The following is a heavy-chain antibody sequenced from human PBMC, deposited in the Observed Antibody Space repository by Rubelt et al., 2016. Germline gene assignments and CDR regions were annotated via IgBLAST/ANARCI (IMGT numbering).Heavy chain of an antibody. Sequence: QVQLQESGPGLVKPSETLSLTCTVSGGSISSYYWTWIRRPPGKGLEWIGYIHYSGDTKHSSSLRSRVTLSVDTSKNQVSLKLSSVTTADTAVYYCARAPGVAGTAYYFDYWGQGTLVTVSS. J-gene: IGHJ4*02. V-gene: IGHV4-59*01. D-gene: IGHD6-19*01. CDR2: IHYSGDT. CDR1: GGSISSYY. CDR3: ARAPGVAGTAYYFDY.